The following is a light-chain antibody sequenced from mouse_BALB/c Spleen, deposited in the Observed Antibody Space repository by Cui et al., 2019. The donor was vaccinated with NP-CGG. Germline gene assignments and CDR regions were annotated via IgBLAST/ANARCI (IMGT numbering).Light chain of an antibody. Sequence: QPVVIPESAPTTSPGETVTLTCRSSTGAVTTSNYDNWVQEKPDHLFTGLIGGTNNRAPGVPARFSGSLIGDKAALTITGAQTEDEAIYFCALWYSNHWVFGGGTKLTVL. CDR3: ALWYSNHWV. CDR1: TGAVTTSNY. V-gene: IGLV1*01. CDR2: GTN. J-gene: IGLJ1*01.